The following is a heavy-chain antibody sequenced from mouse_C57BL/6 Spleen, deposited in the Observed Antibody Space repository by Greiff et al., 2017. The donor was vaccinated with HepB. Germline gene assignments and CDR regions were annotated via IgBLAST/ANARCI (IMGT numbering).Heavy chain of an antibody. CDR3: APGGGLRGNYWYFDV. Sequence: EVMLVESGGGLVKPGGSLKLSCAASGFTFSSYTMSWVRQTPEKRLEWVATISGGGGNTYYPDSVKGRFTISRDNAKNTLYLQMSSLRSEDPALYYCAPGGGLRGNYWYFDVWGTGTTVTVSS. CDR1: GFTFSSYT. J-gene: IGHJ1*03. V-gene: IGHV5-9*01. CDR2: ISGGGGNT. D-gene: IGHD2-4*01.